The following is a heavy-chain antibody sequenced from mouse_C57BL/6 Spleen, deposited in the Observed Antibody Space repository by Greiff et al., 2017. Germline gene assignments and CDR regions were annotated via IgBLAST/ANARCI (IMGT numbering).Heavy chain of an antibody. CDR2: ISGGGGNT. CDR3: ARHEDYYGSSFAY. CDR1: GFTFSSYT. Sequence: VQLKESGGGLVKPGGSLKLSCAASGFTFSSYTMSWVRQTPEKRLEWVATISGGGGNTYYPDSVKGRFTISRDNAKNTLYLQMSSLRSEDTALYYCARHEDYYGSSFAYWGQGTLVTVSA. J-gene: IGHJ3*01. D-gene: IGHD1-1*01. V-gene: IGHV5-9*01.